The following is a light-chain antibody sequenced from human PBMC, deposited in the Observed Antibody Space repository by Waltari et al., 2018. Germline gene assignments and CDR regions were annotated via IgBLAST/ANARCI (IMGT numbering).Light chain of an antibody. CDR1: KLGDKY. CDR2: QDS. V-gene: IGLV3-1*01. J-gene: IGLJ2*01. CDR3: QAWDSSVV. Sequence: SYELTQPPSVSVSPGQTASITCSGDKLGDKYACWYQQKPGQFPVLCIYQDSKRPSGIPERFSGSNSGNTATLTISGTQAMYEADYYCQAWDSSVVFGGGTKLTVL.